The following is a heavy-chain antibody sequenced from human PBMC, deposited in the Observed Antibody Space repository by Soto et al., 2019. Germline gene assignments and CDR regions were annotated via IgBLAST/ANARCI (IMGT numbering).Heavy chain of an antibody. D-gene: IGHD6-13*01. J-gene: IGHJ4*02. V-gene: IGHV3-30-3*01. CDR2: ISYDGSNK. CDR3: ARVRSSWYDPNYFDY. Sequence: GGSLRLSCAASGFTFSSYAMRWVRQAPGKGLEWVAVISYDGSNKYYADSVKGRFTISRDNSKNTLYLQMNSLRAEDTAVYYCARVRSSWYDPNYFDYWGQGTLVTVSS. CDR1: GFTFSSYA.